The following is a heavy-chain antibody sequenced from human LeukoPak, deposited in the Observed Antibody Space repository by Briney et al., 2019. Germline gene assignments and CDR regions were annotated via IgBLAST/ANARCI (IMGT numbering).Heavy chain of an antibody. V-gene: IGHV1-69*02. J-gene: IGHJ4*02. CDR3: ARGSGHDSSGYLVDY. CDR2: IIPIFGIA. D-gene: IGHD3-22*01. Sequence: KVSCKASGGTFSSYSITWLRQAPGQGLEWMGRIIPIFGIANYAQKFQGRVTIIADKSTSTAYMELSRLRSEDTAVYYCARGSGHDSSGYLVDYWGQGTLVTVSS. CDR1: GGTFSSYS.